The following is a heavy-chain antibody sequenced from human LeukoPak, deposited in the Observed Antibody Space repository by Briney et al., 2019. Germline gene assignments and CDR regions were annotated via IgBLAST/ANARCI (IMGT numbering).Heavy chain of an antibody. V-gene: IGHV1-8*01. CDR3: ARQVRLGSRAIDY. D-gene: IGHD6-13*01. J-gene: IGHJ4*02. CDR2: VNPNSGHT. Sequence: ASVKVSCKASGYTFTSYDINWVRQATGQGLEWMGWVNPNSGHTGFAQKFQGRVSMTSNTSISTAYMEVRSLRSEDTAVYYCARQVRLGSRAIDYWGQGTLVTVSS. CDR1: GYTFTSYD.